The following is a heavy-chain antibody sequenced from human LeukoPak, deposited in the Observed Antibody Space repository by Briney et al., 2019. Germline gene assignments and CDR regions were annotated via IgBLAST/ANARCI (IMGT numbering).Heavy chain of an antibody. CDR3: AGTNYWYFDL. CDR2: ISTSGST. V-gene: IGHV4-4*09. J-gene: IGHJ2*01. D-gene: IGHD1-1*01. CDR1: GGSISSYY. Sequence: SETLSLTCTVSGGSISSYYWSWIRQPPGKGLEWIGYISTSGSTIYNPSLKSRVTISVDTSKNQFSPKLSSVTAADTAVYYCAGTNYWYFDLWGRGTLVTVSS.